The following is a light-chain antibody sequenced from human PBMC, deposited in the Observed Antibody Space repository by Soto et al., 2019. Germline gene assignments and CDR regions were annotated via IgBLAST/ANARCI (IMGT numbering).Light chain of an antibody. Sequence: VLTQSRGTLSLPPGERATLSCRATQSVRSNLAWYQQRPGQAPRLLIYGASTRATGLPARFSGSASGTEFTLTISSLQSEDIAVYYCQQYIYWPYTFGQVTKVEIK. CDR3: QQYIYWPYT. J-gene: IGKJ2*01. CDR1: QSVRSN. V-gene: IGKV3-15*01. CDR2: GAS.